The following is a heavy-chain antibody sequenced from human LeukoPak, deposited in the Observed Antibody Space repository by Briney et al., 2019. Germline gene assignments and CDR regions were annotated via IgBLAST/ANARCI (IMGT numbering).Heavy chain of an antibody. CDR2: ISYDGSNK. CDR3: ARDSYGGYCYDSSGPGDGYFQH. V-gene: IGHV3-30*07. Sequence: GGSLRLSCAASGFTFSSYAMHWVRQAPGKGLEWVAVISYDGSNKYYADSVKGRFTISRDNSKNTLYLQMNSLRAEDTAVYYCARDSYGGYCYDSSGPGDGYFQHWGQGTLVTVSS. CDR1: GFTFSSYA. J-gene: IGHJ1*01. D-gene: IGHD3-22*01.